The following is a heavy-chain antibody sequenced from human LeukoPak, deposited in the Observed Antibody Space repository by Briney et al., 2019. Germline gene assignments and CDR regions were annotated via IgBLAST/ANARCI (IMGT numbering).Heavy chain of an antibody. CDR2: INHSGST. J-gene: IGHJ5*02. V-gene: IGHV4-34*01. CDR3: ARVGWGNVAAYPNRLDP. CDR1: GVSFSGYY. D-gene: IGHD3-16*01. Sequence: SETLSLTCAVYGVSFSGYYWSWLRQPPGKGLEWIGEINHSGSTNYNPSLKSRVTISVDTSKNQFSLRLSSVTAADTAVYYCARVGWGNVAAYPNRLDPWGQGTVVTVSS.